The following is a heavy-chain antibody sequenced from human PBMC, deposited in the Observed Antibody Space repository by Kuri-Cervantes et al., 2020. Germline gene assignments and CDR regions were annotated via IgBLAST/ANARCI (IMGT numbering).Heavy chain of an antibody. CDR1: GFTFSSYG. J-gene: IGHJ6*02. V-gene: IGHV3-30*19. CDR2: ISYDGSNK. CDR3: ARGAHSGTYYYYAMDV. Sequence: GESLEISCAASGFTFSSYGMHWVRQAPGKGLEWVAVISYDGSNKYYADSVRGRFTISRDNSKNTLYLQMNSLRAEDTAVYYCARGAHSGTYYYYAMDVCGLGTTVTVSS. D-gene: IGHD1-26*01.